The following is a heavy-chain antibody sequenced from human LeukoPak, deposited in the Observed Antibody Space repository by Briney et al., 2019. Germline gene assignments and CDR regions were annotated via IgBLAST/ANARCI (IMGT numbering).Heavy chain of an antibody. Sequence: GGSLRLSCAASGFTVSSNYMSWVRQAPGKGLEWVSDIYSGGSTYYADSVKGRFTISRDNSKNTLYLQMNSLRVEDTAVYYCAKGSSDWSGPTGVFDYWGQGTLVTGSS. D-gene: IGHD6-19*01. CDR1: GFTVSSNY. CDR2: IYSGGST. V-gene: IGHV3-53*01. J-gene: IGHJ4*02. CDR3: AKGSSDWSGPTGVFDY.